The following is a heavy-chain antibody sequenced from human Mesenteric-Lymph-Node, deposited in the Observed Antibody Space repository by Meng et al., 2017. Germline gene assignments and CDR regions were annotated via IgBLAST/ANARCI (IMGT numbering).Heavy chain of an antibody. CDR1: GGSMSSGNYY. CDR2: IHHSGSA. Sequence: QVQLQEPGPGLVKPSQTLSLTCTVSGGSMSSGNYYWSWIRQPPGKGLEWIGYIHHSGSAYYNPSLKSRVSISVDTSKNQFSLNLNSMTAADTAVYYCASFDHIPRRNYFDYWGQGTLVTVSS. CDR3: ASFDHIPRRNYFDY. V-gene: IGHV4-30-4*01. D-gene: IGHD2-21*01. J-gene: IGHJ4*02.